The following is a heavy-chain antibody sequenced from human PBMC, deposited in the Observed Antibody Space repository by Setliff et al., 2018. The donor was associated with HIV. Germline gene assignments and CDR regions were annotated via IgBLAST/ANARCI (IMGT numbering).Heavy chain of an antibody. Sequence: PSETLSLTCTVSGGSISSGDYYWTWIRQPPGKGLEWIGYIYNSGSTYYEPSLRGRVTISIDRSKNQFSLKLKSVTAADTAVYYCARETNASGSLTAYWYVDLWGRGTLVTVSS. CDR1: GGSISSGDYY. CDR3: ARETNASGSLTAYWYVDL. J-gene: IGHJ2*01. V-gene: IGHV4-30-4*08. D-gene: IGHD3-10*01. CDR2: IYNSGST.